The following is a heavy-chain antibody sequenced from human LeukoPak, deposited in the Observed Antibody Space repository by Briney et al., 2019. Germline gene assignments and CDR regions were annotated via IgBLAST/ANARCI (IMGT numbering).Heavy chain of an antibody. CDR2: ISSSSSYI. CDR1: GFTFSSYS. Sequence: GGSLRLSCAASGFTFSSYSMNWVRQAPGKGLEWVSSISSSSSYIYYADSVKGRFTTFRENAKNSLYLQMNSLRAEDTAVYYCARHGPNDYGGNWDWYFDLWGRGTLVTVSS. CDR3: ARHGPNDYGGNWDWYFDL. J-gene: IGHJ2*01. D-gene: IGHD4-23*01. V-gene: IGHV3-21*01.